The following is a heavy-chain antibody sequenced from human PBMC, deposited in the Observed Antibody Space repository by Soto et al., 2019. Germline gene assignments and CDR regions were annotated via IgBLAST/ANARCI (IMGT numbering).Heavy chain of an antibody. Sequence: SETLSLTCTVSGGSISSSSYYWGWIRQPPGKGLEWIGSIYYSGSTYYNPSLKSRVTISVDTSKNQFSLKLISVTAADTAVYYCATCFIVGATPWYFDYWGQGTLVTV. CDR1: GGSISSSSYY. J-gene: IGHJ4*02. D-gene: IGHD1-26*01. V-gene: IGHV4-39*01. CDR3: ATCFIVGATPWYFDY. CDR2: IYYSGST.